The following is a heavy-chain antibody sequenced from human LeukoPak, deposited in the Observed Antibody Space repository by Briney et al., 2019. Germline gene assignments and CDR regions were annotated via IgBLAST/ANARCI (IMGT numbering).Heavy chain of an antibody. CDR3: ARWHWYFDL. J-gene: IGHJ2*01. Sequence: SETLSLTCTVSGGSISSYYWSWIRQPPGKGLEWIGYIYYSGSTNYNPSLKSRVTISVDTSKNQFSLKLSSVTAADTAVYYYARWHWYFDLWGRGTLVTVSS. CDR2: IYYSGST. CDR1: GGSISSYY. V-gene: IGHV4-59*01.